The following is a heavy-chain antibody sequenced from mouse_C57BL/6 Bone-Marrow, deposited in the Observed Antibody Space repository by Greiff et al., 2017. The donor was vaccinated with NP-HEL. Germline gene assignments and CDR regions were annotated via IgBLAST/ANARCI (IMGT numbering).Heavy chain of an antibody. J-gene: IGHJ1*03. CDR1: GYTFTSYW. CDR2: INPSSGYT. Sequence: QVQLKESGAELAKPGASVKLSCKASGYTFTSYWMHWVKQRPGQGLEWIGYINPSSGYTKYNQKFKDKATLTADKSSSTAYMQLSSLTYEDSAVYYCARGRIRRYFDVWGTGTTVTVSS. V-gene: IGHV1-7*01. CDR3: ARGRIRRYFDV. D-gene: IGHD2-12*01.